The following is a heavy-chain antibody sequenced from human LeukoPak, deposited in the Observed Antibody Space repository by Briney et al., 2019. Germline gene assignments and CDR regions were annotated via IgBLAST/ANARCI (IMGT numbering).Heavy chain of an antibody. J-gene: IGHJ4*02. Sequence: GGSLRLSCAASGFTFSSYDMHWVRQAPGKGLEWVAFIRYDGSNKYYADSVKGRFTISRDNSKNTLYLQMNSLRAEDTAVYYCAKDSTTSSWYYPSLVRSPSSFDYWGQGTLVTVSS. CDR1: GFTFSSYD. D-gene: IGHD6-13*01. CDR2: IRYDGSNK. V-gene: IGHV3-30*02. CDR3: AKDSTTSSWYYPSLVRSPSSFDY.